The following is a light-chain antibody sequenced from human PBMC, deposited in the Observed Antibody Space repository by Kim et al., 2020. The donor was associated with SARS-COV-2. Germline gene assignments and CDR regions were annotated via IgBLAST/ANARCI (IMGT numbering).Light chain of an antibody. J-gene: IGLJ1*01. CDR3: QVWDTNTDHHV. CDR1: NIGTKS. Sequence: SYELTQPPSVSVAPGETARITCGGTNIGTKSVHWYQQRPGRAPVLVIYYDRDRPSGIPERFSGSNSGNTPTLTISGVEAGDEADYYCQVWDTNTDHHVFGSGTKVTVL. V-gene: IGLV3-21*01. CDR2: YDR.